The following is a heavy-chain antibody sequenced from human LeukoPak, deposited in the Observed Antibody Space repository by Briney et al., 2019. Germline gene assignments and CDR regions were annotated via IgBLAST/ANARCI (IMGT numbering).Heavy chain of an antibody. Sequence: SSETLSLTCTVSGYSISSGYYWSWIRQPPGKGLEWIGYIYYSGSTNYNPSLKSRVTISVDTSKNQFSLKLSSVTAADTAVYYCARASRPRPKKYYFDYWGQGTLVTVSS. CDR3: ARASRPRPKKYYFDY. D-gene: IGHD6-6*01. V-gene: IGHV4-61*01. J-gene: IGHJ4*02. CDR2: IYYSGST. CDR1: GYSISSGYY.